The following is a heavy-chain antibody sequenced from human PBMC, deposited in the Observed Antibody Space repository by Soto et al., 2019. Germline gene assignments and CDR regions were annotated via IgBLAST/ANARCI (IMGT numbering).Heavy chain of an antibody. J-gene: IGHJ3*02. CDR3: ARAGKDGRAFDI. CDR1: GFTFSSYG. D-gene: IGHD1-26*01. Sequence: ESGGGVVQPGRSLRLSCAASGFTFSSYGMHWVRQAPGKGLEWVAVIWYDGSNKYYADSVKGRFTISRDNSKNTLYLQMNSLRAEDTAVYYCARAGKDGRAFDIWGQGTMVTVSS. V-gene: IGHV3-33*01. CDR2: IWYDGSNK.